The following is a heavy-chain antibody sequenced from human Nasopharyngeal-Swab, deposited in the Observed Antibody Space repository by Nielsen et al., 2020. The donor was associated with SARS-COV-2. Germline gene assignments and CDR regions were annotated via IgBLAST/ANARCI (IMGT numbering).Heavy chain of an antibody. CDR2: LSGTGEST. V-gene: IGHV3-23*01. Sequence: VCHAPRRGLWWVSTLSGTGESTYYADSVTGRFAISRDNSNNTLYLQMHGLRAEDTAIYFCAKAWAAAGLSFYYYMDVWGKGTTVTVSS. CDR3: AKAWAAAGLSFYYYMDV. J-gene: IGHJ6*03. D-gene: IGHD6-13*01.